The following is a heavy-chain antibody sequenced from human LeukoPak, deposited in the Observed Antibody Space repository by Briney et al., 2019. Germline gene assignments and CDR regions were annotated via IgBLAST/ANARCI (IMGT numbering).Heavy chain of an antibody. V-gene: IGHV3-30*03. Sequence: GGSLRLSCAASGFTFSNYGMHWVRQAPGKGLEWVAIIIHDGSQKSYADSVEGRFTISRDNSKNTLYLQMNSLRAEDTAVYYCARGLWASPADWGQGTLVTVSS. CDR2: IIHDGSQK. D-gene: IGHD3-16*01. CDR3: ARGLWASPAD. CDR1: GFTFSNYG. J-gene: IGHJ4*02.